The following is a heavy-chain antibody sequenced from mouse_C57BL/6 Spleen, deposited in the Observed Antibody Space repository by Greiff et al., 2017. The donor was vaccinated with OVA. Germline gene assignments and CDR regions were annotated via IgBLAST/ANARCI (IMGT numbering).Heavy chain of an antibody. Sequence: QVQLKQPGAELVRPGSSVKLSCKASGYTFTSYWMHWVKQRPIQGLEWIGNIDPSDSETHYNQKFKDKATLTVDKSSSTAYMQLSSLTSEDSAVYYCARYDGYYPFDYWGQGTTLTVSS. V-gene: IGHV1-52*01. CDR1: GYTFTSYW. CDR3: ARYDGYYPFDY. CDR2: IDPSDSET. D-gene: IGHD2-3*01. J-gene: IGHJ2*01.